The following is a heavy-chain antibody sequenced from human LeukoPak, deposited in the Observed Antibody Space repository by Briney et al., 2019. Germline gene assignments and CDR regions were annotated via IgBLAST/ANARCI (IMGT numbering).Heavy chain of an antibody. CDR1: GGSFSGYY. J-gene: IGHJ4*02. CDR3: ARGDGGYSYGKSVDY. D-gene: IGHD5-18*01. CDR2: INHSGST. V-gene: IGHV4-34*01. Sequence: PSETLSLTCAVYGGSFSGYYWSWIRQPPGKGLEWIGEINHSGSTNYNPSLKSRVTISVDTSKNQFSLKLSSVTAADTAVYYCARGDGGYSYGKSVDYWGRGTLVTVSS.